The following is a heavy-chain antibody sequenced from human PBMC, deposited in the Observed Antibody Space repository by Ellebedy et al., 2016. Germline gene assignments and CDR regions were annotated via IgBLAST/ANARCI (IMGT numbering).Heavy chain of an antibody. J-gene: IGHJ4*01. Sequence: GESLKISCAASGFTFNNAWMTWVRQAPGTGLQWVANIKQDGSETFHVDSVKGRFSISRDNAKNSLFLQMNSLRADDTAIYYCARLNWGRFAFDYWGHGTLVTVSS. CDR3: ARLNWGRFAFDY. D-gene: IGHD7-27*01. CDR1: GFTFNNAW. CDR2: IKQDGSET. V-gene: IGHV3-7*01.